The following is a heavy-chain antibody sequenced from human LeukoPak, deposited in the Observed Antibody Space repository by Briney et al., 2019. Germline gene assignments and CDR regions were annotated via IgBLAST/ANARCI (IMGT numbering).Heavy chain of an antibody. J-gene: IGHJ4*02. CDR1: GFTFSSYA. V-gene: IGHV3-30-3*01. CDR3: ARASEADFWSGYNTYYFDY. CDR2: ISYDGSNK. Sequence: GGSLRLSCAASGFTFSSYAMHWVRQAPGKGLEWVAVISYDGSNKYYADSVKGRFTISRDNSKNTLYLQMNSLRAEDTAVYYCARASEADFWSGYNTYYFDYWGQGTLVTVSS. D-gene: IGHD3-3*01.